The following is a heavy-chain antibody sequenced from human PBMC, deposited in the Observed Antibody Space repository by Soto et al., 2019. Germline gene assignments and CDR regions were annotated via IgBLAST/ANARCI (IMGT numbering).Heavy chain of an antibody. J-gene: IGHJ4*02. V-gene: IGHV1-69*13. D-gene: IGHD6-6*01. CDR3: ARSAVSIAARWFDY. CDR2: IIPIFGTA. Sequence: SVKVSCEASGGTFSSYAISWVRQAPGQGLEWMGGIIPIFGTANYAQKFQGRVTITADESTSTAYMELSSLRSEDTAVYYCARSAVSIAARWFDYWGQGTLVTVSS. CDR1: GGTFSSYA.